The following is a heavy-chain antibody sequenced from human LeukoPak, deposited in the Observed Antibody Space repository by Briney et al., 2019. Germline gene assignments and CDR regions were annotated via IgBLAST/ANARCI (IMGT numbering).Heavy chain of an antibody. CDR1: GYTFTSYY. J-gene: IGHJ4*02. CDR3: ARNSGSGFDY. CDR2: IDPSGGST. Sequence: ASVKVSCKASGYTFTSYYMLWVRQAPGQGLEWMGRIDPSGGSTSYAQKFQGRVTMTRDTSASTVYMELSSLRSEDTAVYYCARNSGSGFDYWGQGTLVTVSS. D-gene: IGHD2-15*01. V-gene: IGHV1-46*01.